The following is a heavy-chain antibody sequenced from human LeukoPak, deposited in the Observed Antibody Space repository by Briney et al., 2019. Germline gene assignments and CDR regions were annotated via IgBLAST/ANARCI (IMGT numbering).Heavy chain of an antibody. CDR2: ISLGNS. V-gene: IGHV4-59*12. J-gene: IGHJ4*02. CDR1: RDTLSTYY. CDR3: ARDKRHSYGKYFDP. D-gene: IGHD5-18*01. Sequence: PSETLSLTCSLSRDTLSTYYWNWIRQTPARGLEWIGHISLGNSEYNPSLKSRVTISVDTSKNEFYLRLTSVTAADTALYFCARDKRHSYGKYFDPWSQGALVSVSS.